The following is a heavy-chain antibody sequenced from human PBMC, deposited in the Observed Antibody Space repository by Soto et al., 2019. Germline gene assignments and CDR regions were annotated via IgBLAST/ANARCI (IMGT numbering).Heavy chain of an antibody. V-gene: IGHV4-34*01. D-gene: IGHD3-3*01. CDR1: GGSFSGYY. J-gene: IGHJ6*02. CDR3: ARNGSYYDFWSGYYFGGGMDV. Sequence: QVQLQQWGAGLLKPSETLSLTCAVYGGSFSGYYWSWIRQPPGKGLEWIGEINHSGSTNYNPSLKGGVTISVDTSKNQFSLQLSSVTAAATAVYYCARNGSYYDFWSGYYFGGGMDVWGQGTTVTVSS. CDR2: INHSGST.